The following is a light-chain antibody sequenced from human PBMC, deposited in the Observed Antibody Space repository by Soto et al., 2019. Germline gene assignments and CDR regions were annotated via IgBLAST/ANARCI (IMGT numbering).Light chain of an antibody. CDR3: QQYNNWPPYT. V-gene: IGKV3-15*01. CDR1: QSVSSN. Sequence: EIVMTQSPATLSVSPGERATLSCRASQSVSSNLAWYQQKPGQAPRLLIYGASTRATGIPARFSGSGSGTEFTLTISSLPSEDFAVYYCQQYNNWPPYTFGQGTKLELK. CDR2: GAS. J-gene: IGKJ2*01.